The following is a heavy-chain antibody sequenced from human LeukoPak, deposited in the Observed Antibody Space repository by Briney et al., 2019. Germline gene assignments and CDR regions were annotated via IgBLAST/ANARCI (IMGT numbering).Heavy chain of an antibody. Sequence: VASVKVSCKGSGYTFSSYGISWVRQAPGQGLEWMGWISTYNGNTNYAQKLQGRVTMTTDTSTSTAYMELRSLRSDDTAVYYCARVDEDGFDYWGQGTLVTVSS. J-gene: IGHJ4*02. CDR2: ISTYNGNT. V-gene: IGHV1-18*01. CDR3: ARVDEDGFDY. CDR1: GYTFSSYG. D-gene: IGHD2-15*01.